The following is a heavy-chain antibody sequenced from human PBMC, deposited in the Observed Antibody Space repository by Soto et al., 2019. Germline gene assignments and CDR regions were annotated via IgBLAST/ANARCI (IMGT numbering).Heavy chain of an antibody. CDR1: GFTFSSYA. J-gene: IGHJ4*02. Sequence: GGSLRLSCAASGFTFSSYAMSWVRQAPGKGLEWVSAISGSGGSTYYADSVKGRFTISRDNSKNTLYLQMNSLRAEDTAVYYCAKDMGEFSGYYYDYWGQGTLVTVSS. V-gene: IGHV3-23*01. CDR3: AKDMGEFSGYYYDY. D-gene: IGHD3-16*01. CDR2: ISGSGGST.